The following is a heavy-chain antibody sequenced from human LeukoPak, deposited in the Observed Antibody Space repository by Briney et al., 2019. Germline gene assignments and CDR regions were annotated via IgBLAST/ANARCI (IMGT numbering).Heavy chain of an antibody. Sequence: SETLSLTCTVSGGSVSNSSYYWGWIRQPPGKGLEWIGSIYFPGTTYYNPSLKSRVTISIDTAKNQFSLKLTAVTAADTAVYYCARVGRNDFQRMEQMGYYYYMDVWGKGTTVTVSS. J-gene: IGHJ6*03. D-gene: IGHD1/OR15-1a*01. V-gene: IGHV4-39*01. CDR3: ARVGRNDFQRMEQMGYYYYMDV. CDR2: IYFPGTT. CDR1: GGSVSNSSYY.